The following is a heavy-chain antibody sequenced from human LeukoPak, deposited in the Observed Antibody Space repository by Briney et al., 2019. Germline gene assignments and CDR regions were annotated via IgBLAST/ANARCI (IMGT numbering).Heavy chain of an antibody. J-gene: IGHJ5*02. CDR3: ARGGCSSTSCSIDP. Sequence: PSETLSLTCDVSGYSISNPYYWGWIRQPPGKGLEWIGNIYRSGSTYYNPSLKSRVTISVDTSKNQFSLNLNSVTAADTAVYYCARGGCSSTSCSIDPWGQGTLVTVSS. CDR1: GYSISNPYY. CDR2: IYRSGST. V-gene: IGHV4-38-2*01. D-gene: IGHD2-2*01.